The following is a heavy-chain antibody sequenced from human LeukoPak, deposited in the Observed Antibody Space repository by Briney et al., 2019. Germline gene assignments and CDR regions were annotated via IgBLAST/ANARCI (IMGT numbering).Heavy chain of an antibody. J-gene: IGHJ4*02. D-gene: IGHD5-12*01. V-gene: IGHV1-46*01. CDR2: INPSGGST. CDR1: GYTFTGYY. CDR3: ARNPVATIGASFDY. Sequence: ASVKVSCKASGYTFTGYYMHWVRQAPGQGLEWMGIINPSGGSTSYAQKSQGRVTMTRDMSTSTVYMELSSLRSEDTAVYYCARNPVATIGASFDYWGQGTLVTVSS.